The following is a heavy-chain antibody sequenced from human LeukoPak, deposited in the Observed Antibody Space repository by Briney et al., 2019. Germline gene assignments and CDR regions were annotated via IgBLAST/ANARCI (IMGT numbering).Heavy chain of an antibody. CDR3: ARDRGWLRSNDAFDI. CDR1: GYTFTGYY. Sequence: ASVKVSCKASGYTFTGYYMHLVRQAPGQGLEWMGWINPNSGGTNYAQKFQGRVTMTRDTSISTAYMELSRLRSDDTAVYYCARDRGWLRSNDAFDIWGQGTMVTVSS. CDR2: INPNSGGT. D-gene: IGHD5-12*01. J-gene: IGHJ3*02. V-gene: IGHV1-2*02.